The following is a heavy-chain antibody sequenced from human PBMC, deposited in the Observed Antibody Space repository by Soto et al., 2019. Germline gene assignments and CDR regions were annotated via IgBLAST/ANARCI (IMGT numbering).Heavy chain of an antibody. V-gene: IGHV3-30-3*01. CDR1: GFTFSSYA. CDR3: AIFLRRCPAPYYRMDV. CDR2: ISYDGSNK. Sequence: GGSLRLSCAASGFTFSSYAMHWVRQAPGKGLEWVAVISYDGSNKYYADSVKGRFTISRDNSKNTLYLQMNSLRAEDTAVYYCAIFLRRCPAPYYRMDVRGQGTKGTGSS. D-gene: IGHD2-21*01. J-gene: IGHJ6*01.